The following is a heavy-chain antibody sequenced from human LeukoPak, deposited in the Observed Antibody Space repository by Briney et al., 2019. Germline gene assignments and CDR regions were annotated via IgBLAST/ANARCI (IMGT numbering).Heavy chain of an antibody. Sequence: GGSLRLSCAASGYSFSSYTMSWVRQAPGKGLEWVSCISSSSSYIYYAGSVKGRFTISRDNAKNSLYLQMNRLRAEDTAVYYCAREGPWYAGDYWGQGTLVTVSS. CDR1: GYSFSSYT. CDR3: AREGPWYAGDY. CDR2: ISSSSSYI. J-gene: IGHJ4*02. D-gene: IGHD6-13*01. V-gene: IGHV3-21*05.